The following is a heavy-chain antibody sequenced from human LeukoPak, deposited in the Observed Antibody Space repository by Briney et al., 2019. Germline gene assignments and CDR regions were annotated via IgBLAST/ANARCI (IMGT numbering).Heavy chain of an antibody. Sequence: GASVKVSCKASGYTFTGYYMHWVRQAPGQGLEWMGRINPNSGGTNYAQKFQGRVTMTRDTSISTAYMELSRLRSDDTAVYYCARARDGYGSGSYYIKWGQGTLVTVSS. CDR2: INPNSGGT. V-gene: IGHV1-2*06. J-gene: IGHJ4*02. CDR3: ARARDGYGSGSYYIK. CDR1: GYTFTGYY. D-gene: IGHD3-10*01.